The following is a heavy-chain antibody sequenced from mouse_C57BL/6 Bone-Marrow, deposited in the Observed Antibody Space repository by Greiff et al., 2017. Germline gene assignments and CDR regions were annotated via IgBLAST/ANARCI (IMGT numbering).Heavy chain of an antibody. CDR2: IDPENGDT. D-gene: IGHD1-1*01. CDR3: TTYRYYYGSSP. J-gene: IGHJ4*01. Sequence: SGAELVRPGASVKLSCTASGFNIKDDYMHWVKQRPEQGLEWIGWIDPENGDTEYASKFQGKATITADTSSNTAYLQLSSLTSEDTAVYYCTTYRYYYGSSPWGQGTSVTVSS. V-gene: IGHV14-4*01. CDR1: GFNIKDDY.